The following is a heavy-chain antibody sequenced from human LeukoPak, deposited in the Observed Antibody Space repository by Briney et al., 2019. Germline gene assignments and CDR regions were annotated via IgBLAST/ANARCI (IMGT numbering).Heavy chain of an antibody. D-gene: IGHD1-7*01. CDR2: IYYSGST. CDR3: ARGSRELYYFDY. CDR1: GGSISSYY. J-gene: IGHJ4*02. Sequence: SETLSLTCTVSGGSISSYYWSWNRQPPGKGLEWIGYIYYSGSTKYNPSLKSRVTISVDASKTQFSLKLNSVTDADTAVYYCARGSRELYYFDYWGQGTLVTVSS. V-gene: IGHV4-59*01.